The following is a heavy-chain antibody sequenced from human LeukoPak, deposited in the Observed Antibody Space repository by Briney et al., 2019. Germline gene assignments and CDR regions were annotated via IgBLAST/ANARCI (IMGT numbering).Heavy chain of an antibody. V-gene: IGHV3-30*02. CDR2: IRYDGSKK. J-gene: IGHJ6*03. CDR3: AKGNGDYVPWYYYYMDV. D-gene: IGHD4-17*01. CDR1: GFTFSSYG. Sequence: PGGSLRLSCAASGFTFSSYGMHWVRRAPGKGLEWVAFIRYDGSKKYSADSVKGRFAISRDNSKNTLYLQMNSLRAEDTAVYYCAKGNGDYVPWYYYYMDVWGKGTTVTVSS.